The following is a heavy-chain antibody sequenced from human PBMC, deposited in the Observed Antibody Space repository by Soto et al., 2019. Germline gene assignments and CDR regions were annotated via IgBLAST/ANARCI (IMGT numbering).Heavy chain of an antibody. D-gene: IGHD3-22*01. Sequence: GGSLRLSCAASGFTFSSYAMHWVRQAPGKGLEWVAVISYDGSNKYYADSVKGRFTISRDNSKNTLYLQMNSLRAEDTAVYYCARDQNYYDSSGYAPGYWGQGTLVTVSS. CDR2: ISYDGSNK. V-gene: IGHV3-30-3*01. CDR1: GFTFSSYA. J-gene: IGHJ4*02. CDR3: ARDQNYYDSSGYAPGY.